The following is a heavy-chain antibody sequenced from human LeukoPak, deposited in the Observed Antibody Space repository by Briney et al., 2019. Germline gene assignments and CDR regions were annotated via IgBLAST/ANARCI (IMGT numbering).Heavy chain of an antibody. Sequence: ASVKVSCKASGYTFTGYYMHWVRQAPGQRLEWMGWINAGDGNTKYSQKFQGRVTITRDTSASTAYMELSSLRSEDTAVYYCARPRRYSGYDFDYWGQGTLVTVSS. J-gene: IGHJ4*02. CDR2: INAGDGNT. D-gene: IGHD5-12*01. CDR3: ARPRRYSGYDFDY. CDR1: GYTFTGYY. V-gene: IGHV1-3*01.